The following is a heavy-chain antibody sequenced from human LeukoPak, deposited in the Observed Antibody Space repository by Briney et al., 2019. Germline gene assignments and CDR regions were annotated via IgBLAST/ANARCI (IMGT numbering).Heavy chain of an antibody. J-gene: IGHJ4*02. V-gene: IGHV3-23*01. CDR1: GFTFSSYA. Sequence: PGGSLRLSCAASGFTFSSYAMSWVRQAPGKGLEWVSAISGSGGSTYYADSVKGRFTISRDNSKNTLYLQMNSLRAEDTAVYYCAKDGEAYDFWSPPRGYFDYWGQGTLVTVSS. D-gene: IGHD3-3*01. CDR2: ISGSGGST. CDR3: AKDGEAYDFWSPPRGYFDY.